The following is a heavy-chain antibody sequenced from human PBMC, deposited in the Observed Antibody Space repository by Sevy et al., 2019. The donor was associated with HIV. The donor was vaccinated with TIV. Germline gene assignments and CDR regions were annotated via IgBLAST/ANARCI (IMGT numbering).Heavy chain of an antibody. D-gene: IGHD4-17*01. CDR1: GFTFSSYG. J-gene: IGHJ6*03. Sequence: GGSLRLSCAASGFTFSSYGMHWVRQAPGKGLEWVAFIRYDGSNKYYADSVKGRFTISRDNSKNTLYLQMNSLRAEDTAVYYCAKDRFEQATVPTYYMDVWGKGTTVTVSS. V-gene: IGHV3-30*02. CDR3: AKDRFEQATVPTYYMDV. CDR2: IRYDGSNK.